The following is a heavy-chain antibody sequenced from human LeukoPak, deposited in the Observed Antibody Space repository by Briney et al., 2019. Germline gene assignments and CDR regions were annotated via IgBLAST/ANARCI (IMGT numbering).Heavy chain of an antibody. CDR1: DGSISNYY. CDR3: ARDVRRSSSSANSYYYYMDV. D-gene: IGHD6-6*01. J-gene: IGHJ6*03. V-gene: IGHV4-4*07. Sequence: SETLSLTCTVSDGSISNYYWSWIRQPAGKGLEWIGRIYTSVTTNYNPSLKSRVTMSVDTSKNHFSLTLDSVTAADTAVYYCARDVRRSSSSANSYYYYMDVWGNGTTVTVSS. CDR2: IYTSVTT.